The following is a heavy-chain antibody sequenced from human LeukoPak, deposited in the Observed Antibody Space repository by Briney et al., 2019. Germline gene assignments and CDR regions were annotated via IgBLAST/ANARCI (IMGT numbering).Heavy chain of an antibody. CDR3: ARDGEMATIYFDY. J-gene: IGHJ4*02. Sequence: SVKVSCKASGGTFSSYAISWVRQAPGQGLEWMGTIIPIVGIANYAQKFQGRVTITADKSTSTAYMELSSLRSEDTAVYYCARDGEMATIYFDYWGQGTLVTVSS. CDR1: GGTFSSYA. D-gene: IGHD5-24*01. V-gene: IGHV1-69*04. CDR2: IIPIVGIA.